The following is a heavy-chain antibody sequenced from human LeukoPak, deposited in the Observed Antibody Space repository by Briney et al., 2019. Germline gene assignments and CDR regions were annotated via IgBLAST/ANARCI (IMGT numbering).Heavy chain of an antibody. D-gene: IGHD6-19*01. V-gene: IGHV4-39*07. J-gene: IGHJ5*02. Sequence: SETLSLTCIVSGDSIRNSDYYWGWIRQPPGKGLEWIGSIYYSGSTNYNPSLKSRVTISVDTSKNQFSLKLSSVTAADTAVYYCARGYSSGWYWFDPWGQGTLVTVSS. CDR3: ARGYSSGWYWFDP. CDR1: GDSIRNSDYY. CDR2: IYYSGST.